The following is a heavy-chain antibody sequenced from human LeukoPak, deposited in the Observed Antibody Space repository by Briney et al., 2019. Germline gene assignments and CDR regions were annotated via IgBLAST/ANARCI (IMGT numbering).Heavy chain of an antibody. CDR2: IYYSGSI. J-gene: IGHJ6*02. D-gene: IGHD5-12*01. V-gene: IGHV4-39*01. CDR1: GGSISSSNHY. Sequence: PSETLSLTCTVSGGSISSSNHYWGWIHQPPGKGLEWIGSIYYSGSIYYNPSLKSRVTISVDTSKNQFSLKLSSVTAADTAVYYCAVAYGMDVWGQGTTVTVSS. CDR3: AVAYGMDV.